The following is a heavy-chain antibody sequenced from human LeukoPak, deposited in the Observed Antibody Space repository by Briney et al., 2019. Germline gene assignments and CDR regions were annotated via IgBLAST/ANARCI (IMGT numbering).Heavy chain of an antibody. D-gene: IGHD6-13*01. V-gene: IGHV3-21*01. CDR3: ARQSSGIAATDKIDF. Sequence: GGSLQLSCSASRFTFSSYTMNWVRQAPGKGLEWVSSIDPSSTYIYYADSVKGRFTISRDDAKKSLYLQMNSLRVEDTAIYYCARQSSGIAATDKIDFWGQGTLATVSS. CDR2: IDPSSTYI. J-gene: IGHJ4*02. CDR1: RFTFSSYT.